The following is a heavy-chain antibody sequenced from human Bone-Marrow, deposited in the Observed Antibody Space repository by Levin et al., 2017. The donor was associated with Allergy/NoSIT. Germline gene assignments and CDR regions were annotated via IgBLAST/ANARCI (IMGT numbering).Heavy chain of an antibody. D-gene: IGHD3-10*01. V-gene: IGHV5-51*01. CDR2: IYPGDSET. CDR3: ARQSDGRPPYDGEWVEEHYFDY. J-gene: IGHJ4*02. Sequence: GESLKISCRASGYQFADHWIGWVRQLPGKGLEWMGNIYPGDSETRSSPSFQGQVTISVDKSINTAYLQWDSLSASDTAMYFCARQSDGRPPYDGEWVEEHYFDYWGQGTLVTVSS. CDR1: GYQFADHW.